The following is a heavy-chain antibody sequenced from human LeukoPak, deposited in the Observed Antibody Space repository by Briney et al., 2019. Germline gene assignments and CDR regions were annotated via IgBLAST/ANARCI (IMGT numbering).Heavy chain of an antibody. CDR1: GFTFDDYG. D-gene: IGHD3-10*01. CDR2: INWNGGST. J-gene: IGHJ4*02. Sequence: GGSLRLSCAASGFTFDDYGMSWVRQAPGKGLEWASGINWNGGSTGYADSVKGRFTISRDNAKNSLYLQMNSLRAEDTVLYYCARALWNYGSGSYYFDYWGQGTLVTVSS. V-gene: IGHV3-20*04. CDR3: ARALWNYGSGSYYFDY.